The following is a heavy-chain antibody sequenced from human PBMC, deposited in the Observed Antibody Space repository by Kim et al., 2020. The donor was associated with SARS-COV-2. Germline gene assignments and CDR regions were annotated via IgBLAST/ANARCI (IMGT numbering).Heavy chain of an antibody. Sequence: GGSLRLSCAASGFTFSSYAMSLVRQAPGKGLEWVSAISGSGGSTYYADSVKGRFTISRDNSKNTLYLQMNSLRAEDTAVYYCARGYYDFWSGYFGWPAWDRETGWGHKRYYFDYWGQGTLVTVSS. J-gene: IGHJ4*02. V-gene: IGHV3-23*01. CDR3: ARGYYDFWSGYFGWPAWDRETGWGHKRYYFDY. CDR2: ISGSGGST. D-gene: IGHD3-3*01. CDR1: GFTFSSYA.